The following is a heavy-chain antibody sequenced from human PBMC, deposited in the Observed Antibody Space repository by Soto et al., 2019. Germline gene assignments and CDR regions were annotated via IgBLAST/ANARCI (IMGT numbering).Heavy chain of an antibody. J-gene: IGHJ6*02. CDR1: GGTFSSYA. CDR2: IIPIFGTA. CDR3: GRRGTGTPISRSFYYYYGMDV. Sequence: QVQLVQSGAEVKKPGSSVKVSCKASGGTFSSYAISWVRQAPGQGLEWMGGIIPIFGTANYAQKFQGRVTITADESTNTAYMELSSLRSEDTAVYYCGRRGTGTPISRSFYYYYGMDVWGQGTTVTVSS. V-gene: IGHV1-69*01. D-gene: IGHD1-1*01.